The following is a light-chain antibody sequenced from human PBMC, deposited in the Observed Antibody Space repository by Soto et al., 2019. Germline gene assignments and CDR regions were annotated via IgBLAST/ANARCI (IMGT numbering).Light chain of an antibody. Sequence: QSVLTQPPSASGTPGQRVTISCSGSSSNIGSNTVNWYQQLPGTAPKLLIYSNNQRPSGVPDRFSGSKSGTSASLAISGLQSEDEADYYGAAWDDSLNVLFGGGTQLTVL. CDR2: SNN. CDR3: AAWDDSLNVL. J-gene: IGLJ2*01. CDR1: SSNIGSNT. V-gene: IGLV1-44*01.